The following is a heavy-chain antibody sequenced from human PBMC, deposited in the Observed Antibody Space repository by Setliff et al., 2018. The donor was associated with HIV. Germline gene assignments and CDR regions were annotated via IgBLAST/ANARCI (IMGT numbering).Heavy chain of an antibody. CDR3: ARDRRSIFGVDTKNWFDP. V-gene: IGHV4-39*07. CDR2: INHSGST. CDR1: GGSIISSTYF. D-gene: IGHD3-3*01. J-gene: IGHJ5*02. Sequence: KSSETLSLTCTVSGGSIISSTYFWGWIRQPPGKGLEWIGEINHSGSTNYNPSLKSRVTISGDMSKKQFSLKLSSVTAADTAVYYCARDRRSIFGVDTKNWFDPWGQGTLVTVSS.